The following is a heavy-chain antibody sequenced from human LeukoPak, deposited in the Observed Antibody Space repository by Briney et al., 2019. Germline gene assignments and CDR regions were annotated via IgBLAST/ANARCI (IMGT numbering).Heavy chain of an antibody. CDR2: INHSGST. V-gene: IGHV4-34*01. CDR3: GRGLLRYFDWLLQSYYFDY. CDR1: GGSFSGYY. Sequence: SETLSLTCAVYGGSFSGYYWSWIRQPPGKGLEWIGEINHSGSTNYNPSLKSRVTISVDTSKNQFSLKLSSVTAADTAVYYCGRGLLRYFDWLLQSYYFDYWGQGTLVTVSS. J-gene: IGHJ4*02. D-gene: IGHD3-9*01.